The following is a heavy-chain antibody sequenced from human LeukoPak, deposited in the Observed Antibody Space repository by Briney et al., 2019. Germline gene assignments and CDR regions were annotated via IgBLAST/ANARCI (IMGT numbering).Heavy chain of an antibody. Sequence: SETLSLTCTVSGGSISSYYWSWIRQPPGKGLEWIGYIYYSGSTNYNPSLKSRVTISVDTSKNQFSLKLSSVTAADTAVYYCSGTYYYDSSGYRADYWGQGTLVTVSS. CDR1: GGSISSYY. CDR3: SGTYYYDSSGYRADY. J-gene: IGHJ4*02. D-gene: IGHD3-22*01. CDR2: IYYSGST. V-gene: IGHV4-59*01.